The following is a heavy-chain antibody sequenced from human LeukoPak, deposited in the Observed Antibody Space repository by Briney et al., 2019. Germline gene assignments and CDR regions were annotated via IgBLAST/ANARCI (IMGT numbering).Heavy chain of an antibody. CDR3: ARDTFAIAAATYFQH. D-gene: IGHD6-13*01. CDR2: ISAYNGNT. Sequence: GASVKVSCKASGYTFTSYVISWVRQAPGQGLEWMGWISAYNGNTNYAQKLQGRVTMTTDTSTSTPYMELRRLRSDDTAVYYCARDTFAIAAATYFQHWGQGTLVTVSS. CDR1: GYTFTSYV. V-gene: IGHV1-18*01. J-gene: IGHJ1*01.